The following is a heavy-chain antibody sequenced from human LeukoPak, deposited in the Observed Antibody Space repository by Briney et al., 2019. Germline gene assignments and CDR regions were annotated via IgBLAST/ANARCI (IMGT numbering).Heavy chain of an antibody. CDR3: ARVWGEGYYFDY. D-gene: IGHD3-16*01. J-gene: IGHJ4*02. CDR1: GGTFSSYA. V-gene: IGHV1-69*04. CDR2: IIPILGIA. Sequence: SVKVSCKASGGTFSSYAIGWVRQAPGQGLEWMGRIIPILGIANYAQKFQGRVTITADKSTSTAYMELSSLRSEDTAVYYCARVWGEGYYFDYWGQGTLVTVSS.